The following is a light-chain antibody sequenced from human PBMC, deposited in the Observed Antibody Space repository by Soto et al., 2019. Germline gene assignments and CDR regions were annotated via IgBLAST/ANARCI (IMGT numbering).Light chain of an antibody. CDR2: GAS. Sequence: EIILTQSPDTLSLSPGERATLSCRASQTVSSNYLAWCQQRPGQAPRLLIYGASTRAAGIPDRFSGSGSGTDFTLTITRLEPEDSAVYFCQQYGSSPPWTFGQGTKVDIK. CDR3: QQYGSSPPWT. CDR1: QTVSSNY. V-gene: IGKV3-20*01. J-gene: IGKJ1*01.